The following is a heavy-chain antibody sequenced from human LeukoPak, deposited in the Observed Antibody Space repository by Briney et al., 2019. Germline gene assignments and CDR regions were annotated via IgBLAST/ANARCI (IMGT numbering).Heavy chain of an antibody. Sequence: SETLSLTCTVSGGSITRYYWTWIRQPPGKGLEWIGYIYYSGSTNYNPSLKSRVTISVDTSKNQFSLKLSSVTAADTAVYYCARESYVSSGPDYWGQGTLVTVSS. CDR2: IYYSGST. CDR3: ARESYVSSGPDY. D-gene: IGHD3-22*01. CDR1: GGSITRYY. V-gene: IGHV4-59*12. J-gene: IGHJ4*02.